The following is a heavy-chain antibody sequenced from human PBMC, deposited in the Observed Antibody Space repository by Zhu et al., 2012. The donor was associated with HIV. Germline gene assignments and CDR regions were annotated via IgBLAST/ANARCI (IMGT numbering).Heavy chain of an antibody. Sequence: QVQLQESGPQLVKPSETLSLTCAVYGGSFSGYYWSWIRQSPEKGLEWIGEIDHGGSTDYSPSLKSRVTISVDRSKNQFSLKLTSVSAADTAVYYCARHSRYDIVTGWGHFDFWAREPWSPSPQ. D-gene: IGHD3-9*01. CDR1: GGSFSGYY. J-gene: IGHJ4*02. CDR2: IDHGGST. V-gene: IGHV4-34*10. CDR3: ARHSRYDIVTGWGHFDF.